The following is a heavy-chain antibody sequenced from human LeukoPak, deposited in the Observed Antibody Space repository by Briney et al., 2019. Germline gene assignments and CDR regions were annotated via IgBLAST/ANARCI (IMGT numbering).Heavy chain of an antibody. Sequence: GGSLRLSCAASGFPFSGSWMSWVRQAPGKGLEWVANIRHDGSEKYYLDSVKGRFTISRDNAKNSLYLQMNSLRAEDTAVYYCVDWPISDDSKDVWGTGTTVTVSS. V-gene: IGHV3-7*01. CDR2: IRHDGSEK. D-gene: IGHD3-16*01. CDR3: VDWPISDDSKDV. J-gene: IGHJ6*04. CDR1: GFPFSGSW.